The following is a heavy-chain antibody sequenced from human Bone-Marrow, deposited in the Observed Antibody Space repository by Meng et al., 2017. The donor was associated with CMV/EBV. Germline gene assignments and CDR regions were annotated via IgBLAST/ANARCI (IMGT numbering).Heavy chain of an antibody. V-gene: IGHV1-8*01. CDR3: AAPYCSSTSCYSGGLDAFDI. D-gene: IGHD2-2*01. J-gene: IGHJ3*02. Sequence: ASVKVSCKASGYTFTSYDINWVRQATGQGLEWMGWMNPNSGNTGYAQKFQGRVTMTRNTSISTAYMELSSLRSEDTAVYYCAAPYCSSTSCYSGGLDAFDIWGQGTMVTVSS. CDR1: GYTFTSYD. CDR2: MNPNSGNT.